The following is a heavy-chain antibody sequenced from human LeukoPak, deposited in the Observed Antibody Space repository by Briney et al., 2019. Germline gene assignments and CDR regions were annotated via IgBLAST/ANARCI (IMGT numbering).Heavy chain of an antibody. CDR3: ARDSRLTGYLFDY. CDR1: GGSISSYY. D-gene: IGHD3-9*01. Sequence: PSETLSLTCTVSGGSISSYYWSWIRQPPGKGLEWIGYIYYSGSTNYNRSLKSRVTIPVDTSKNQFSLKLSSVTAADTAVYYCARDSRLTGYLFDYWGQGTLVTVSS. V-gene: IGHV4-59*01. CDR2: IYYSGST. J-gene: IGHJ4*02.